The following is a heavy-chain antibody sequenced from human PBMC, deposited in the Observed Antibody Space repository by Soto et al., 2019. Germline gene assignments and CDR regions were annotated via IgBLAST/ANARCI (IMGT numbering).Heavy chain of an antibody. V-gene: IGHV4-30-4*01. CDR1: GGSISSGDYH. D-gene: IGHD6-19*01. J-gene: IGHJ4*02. CDR2: IYYSGNT. Sequence: PSETLSLTCTVSGGSISSGDYHWSWIRQPPGTGLEWIGYIYYSGNTYYNPSLKSRVTISLDTSKNQFSLKLSSVTAADTAVYYCARVAVAGTRVDYWGQGTLVTVSS. CDR3: ARVAVAGTRVDY.